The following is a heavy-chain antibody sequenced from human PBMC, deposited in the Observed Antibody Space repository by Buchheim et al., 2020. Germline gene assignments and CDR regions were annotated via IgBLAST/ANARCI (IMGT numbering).Heavy chain of an antibody. CDR2: IYYRGST. D-gene: IGHD5-18*01. V-gene: IGHV4-30-4*01. J-gene: IGHJ6*02. CDR1: GGSISSGDYY. CDR3: ARDRLDSYGFDYYYGMDV. Sequence: QVQLQESGPGLVKPSQTLSLTCTVSGGSISSGDYYWSWIRQPPGKGLEWIGYIYYRGSTYYNPSLKSRVTISVDTSKNQFSLKLSSVTAADTAVYYCARDRLDSYGFDYYYGMDVWGQGTT.